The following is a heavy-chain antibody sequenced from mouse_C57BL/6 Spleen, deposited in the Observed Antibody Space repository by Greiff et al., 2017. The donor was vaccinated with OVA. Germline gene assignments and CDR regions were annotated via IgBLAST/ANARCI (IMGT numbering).Heavy chain of an antibody. Sequence: VQLQQSGAELVKPGASVKISCKASGYAFSSYWMNWVKQRPGQGLEWIGQIYPGDGDTNYNGKFKGKATLTADKSSSTAYMQLSSLTSEDSAVYFCARRGPITTVVAYYFDYWGQGTTLTVSS. CDR3: ARRGPITTVVAYYFDY. V-gene: IGHV1-80*01. D-gene: IGHD1-1*01. CDR2: IYPGDGDT. J-gene: IGHJ2*01. CDR1: GYAFSSYW.